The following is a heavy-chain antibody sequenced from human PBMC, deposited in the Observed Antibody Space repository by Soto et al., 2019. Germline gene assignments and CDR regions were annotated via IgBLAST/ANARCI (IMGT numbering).Heavy chain of an antibody. D-gene: IGHD2-2*01. V-gene: IGHV5-51*01. CDR1: GYSFTSYW. CDR2: IYPGDSDT. Sequence: PGESLKISCKGSGYSFTSYWTGWVRQMPGKGLEWMGIIYPGDSDTRYSPSFQGQVTISADKSISTAYLQWSSLKASDTAMYYCARHYCSSTSCYPVYYYYYGMDVWGQGTTVTVSS. J-gene: IGHJ6*02. CDR3: ARHYCSSTSCYPVYYYYYGMDV.